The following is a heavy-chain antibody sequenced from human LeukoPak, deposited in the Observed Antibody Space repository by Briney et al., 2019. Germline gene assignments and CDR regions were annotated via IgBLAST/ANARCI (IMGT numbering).Heavy chain of an antibody. CDR3: VRGYSFGPYGMDV. CDR2: ISDSGGST. J-gene: IGHJ6*02. D-gene: IGHD2-15*01. V-gene: IGHV3-64D*09. Sequence: GGSLRPSCSASGFPFSSYAMHWVRQAPGKGLEYVSAISDSGGSTYYADSVKGRFTISRDNSKNTLYLQMSSLRAEDTAVYFCVRGYSFGPYGMDVWGQGTTVTVSS. CDR1: GFPFSSYA.